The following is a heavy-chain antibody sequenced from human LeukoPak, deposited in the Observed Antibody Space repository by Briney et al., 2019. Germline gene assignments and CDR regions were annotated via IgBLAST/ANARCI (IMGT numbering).Heavy chain of an antibody. J-gene: IGHJ4*02. D-gene: IGHD3-16*01. CDR2: IYASGST. CDR1: GGSISSGSYC. CDR3: ARGGSVHYFDY. V-gene: IGHV4-61*02. Sequence: SETLSLTCTVSGGSISSGSYCWSWIRQPAGKGLEWIGRIYASGSTNYNPSLKSRVTMSVDTSKNQFSLKLSSVTAADTAVYYCARGGSVHYFDYWGQGTLVTVSS.